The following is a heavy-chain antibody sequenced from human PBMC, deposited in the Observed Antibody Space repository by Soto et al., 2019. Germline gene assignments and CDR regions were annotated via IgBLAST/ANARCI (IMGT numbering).Heavy chain of an antibody. J-gene: IGHJ6*02. CDR2: LIPNFDTP. CDR3: AVAMVREILIFESSGMHV. D-gene: IGHD3-10*01. Sequence: QVQLAQSGAEVKKPGSSVKVSCKTSGGTFNNYAISWVRQAPGQGLEWMGGLIPNFDTPNYAQKFQDRLTIIADESTSTVSMELRSLRSDDTAVYYCAVAMVREILIFESSGMHVWGQGTTVTVSS. CDR1: GGTFNNYA. V-gene: IGHV1-69*01.